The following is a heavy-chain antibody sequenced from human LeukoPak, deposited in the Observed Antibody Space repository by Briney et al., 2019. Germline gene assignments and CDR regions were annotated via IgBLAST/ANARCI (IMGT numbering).Heavy chain of an antibody. D-gene: IGHD2-2*01. J-gene: IGHJ4*02. CDR3: ARDRQYCSSTSCYSPPYYFDY. CDR2: ISAYNGNT. V-gene: IGHV1-18*01. CDR1: GYTFTSYG. Sequence: ASVKVSCKASGYTFTSYGISWVRQAPGQGHEWMGWISAYNGNTNYAQKLQGRVTMTTDTSTSTAYMELRSLRSDDTAVYYCARDRQYCSSTSCYSPPYYFDYWGQGTLVTVSS.